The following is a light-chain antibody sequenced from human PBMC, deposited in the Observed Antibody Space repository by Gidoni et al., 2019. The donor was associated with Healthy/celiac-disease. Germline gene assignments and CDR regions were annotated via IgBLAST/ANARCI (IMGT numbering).Light chain of an antibody. CDR2: GAS. V-gene: IGKV3-15*01. Sequence: EIVMTQSPATLSVSPGERATLSCRASRSVSSNLAWYQQKPGQAPRLLIYGASTRATGIPARFSGSGSGTEFTLTISSLQSEDFAVYYCQQYNKWPQTFGQGTKLEIK. CDR3: QQYNKWPQT. J-gene: IGKJ2*01. CDR1: RSVSSN.